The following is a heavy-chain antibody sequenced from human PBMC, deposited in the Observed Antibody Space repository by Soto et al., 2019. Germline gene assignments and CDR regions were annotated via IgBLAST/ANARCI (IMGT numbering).Heavy chain of an antibody. CDR3: ARPRDNCNPLFHS. V-gene: IGHV1-18*01. J-gene: IGHJ4*02. CDR1: GYTCTSYG. CDR2: ISAYNGNT. D-gene: IGHD1-20*01. Sequence: QVQLVQSGAEVKKPGASVKVSCKASGYTCTSYGISWVRQAPGQGLEWMGWISAYNGNTNYAQKLQGRVTMTTDTSTSTAYTELRSLSSDDTAVYYCARPRDNCNPLFHSWGQGTLVTVSS.